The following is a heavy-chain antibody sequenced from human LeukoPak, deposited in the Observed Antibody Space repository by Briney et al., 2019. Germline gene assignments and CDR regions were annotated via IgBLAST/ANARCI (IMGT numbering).Heavy chain of an antibody. CDR3: ARGLGYYENFDY. CDR1: RYTFTGYY. CDR2: INPNSGGT. D-gene: IGHD3-22*01. Sequence: ASVKVSCKASRYTFTGYYIHWVRQAPGQGLEWMGWINPNSGGTNYAQKFQGRVTMTRDTSISTAYMELSRLRSDDTAVYYCARGLGYYENFDYWGQGTLVTVSS. V-gene: IGHV1-2*02. J-gene: IGHJ4*02.